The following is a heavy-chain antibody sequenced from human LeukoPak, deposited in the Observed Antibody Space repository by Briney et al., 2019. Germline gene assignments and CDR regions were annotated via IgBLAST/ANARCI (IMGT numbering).Heavy chain of an antibody. V-gene: IGHV1-8*03. J-gene: IGHJ6*03. CDR1: GYTFTSYD. D-gene: IGHD5-18*01. CDR2: MNPNSGNT. CDR3: ATARRGYSLYYYYIDV. Sequence: ASVKVSCKASGYTFTSYDINLVRQATGQGLEWMGWMNPNSGNTGYALKFQGRVTITRNTSISTAYMELSSLRSEDTAVYYCATARRGYSLYYYYIDVWGKGTTVAVSS.